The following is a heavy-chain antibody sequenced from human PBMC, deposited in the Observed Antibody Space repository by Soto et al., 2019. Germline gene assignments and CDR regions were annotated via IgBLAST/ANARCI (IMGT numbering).Heavy chain of an antibody. V-gene: IGHV1-69*19. CDR1: GGTFNTYA. Sequence: QVQLVQSGAEMKKPGSSVKVSCQSSGGTFNTYAMNWVRQAPGQGPEWMGDISPMFGAANYAPKFQGRVTITADESTGTSYMQLSSLTSEDTALYFCAREVQVHTPGFGCWGQGTLVTVSS. CDR2: ISPMFGAA. CDR3: AREVQVHTPGFGC. J-gene: IGHJ4*02.